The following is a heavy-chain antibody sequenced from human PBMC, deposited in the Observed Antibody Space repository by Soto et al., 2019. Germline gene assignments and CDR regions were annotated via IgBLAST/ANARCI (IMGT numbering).Heavy chain of an antibody. CDR3: GRGHDSSGYYLISHYYYGMDV. D-gene: IGHD3-22*01. Sequence: ASLKVSCKASGYTFTSYGISWVRQAPGQGLEWMGWISAYNGNTNYAQKLQGRVTMTTDTSTSTACMELRSLRSDDTAVYYCGRGHDSSGYYLISHYYYGMDVWGQGTPVTVTS. J-gene: IGHJ6*02. CDR1: GYTFTSYG. V-gene: IGHV1-18*01. CDR2: ISAYNGNT.